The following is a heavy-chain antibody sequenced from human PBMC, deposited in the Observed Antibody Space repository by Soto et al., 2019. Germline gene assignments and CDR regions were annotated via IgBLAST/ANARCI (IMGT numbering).Heavy chain of an antibody. CDR1: GGSISSGGYY. V-gene: IGHV4-31*03. CDR2: IYYSGST. CDR3: ARFTDLRYPRNDAFDI. J-gene: IGHJ3*02. Sequence: QVQLQESGPGLVKPSQTLSLTCTVSGGSISSGGYYWSWIRQHPGKGLEWIGYIYYSGSTYYNPSLKSRVTISVDTSKNQFSLKLSSVTAADTAVYYCARFTDLRYPRNDAFDIWGQGTMVTVSS. D-gene: IGHD3-9*01.